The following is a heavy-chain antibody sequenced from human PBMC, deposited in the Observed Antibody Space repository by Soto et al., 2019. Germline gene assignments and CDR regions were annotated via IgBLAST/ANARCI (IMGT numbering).Heavy chain of an antibody. CDR2: ISGSGGST. V-gene: IGHV3-23*01. CDR1: GFAFSSYA. J-gene: IGHJ6*02. Sequence: GGSLRLSCAASGFAFSSYAMSWVRQAPGKGLEWVSAISGSGGSTYYADSVKGRFTISRDNSKNTLYLQMNSLRAEDTAVYYCATSSRDTMIVVVIPSRYGMDVWGQGTTVTVSS. D-gene: IGHD3-22*01. CDR3: ATSSRDTMIVVVIPSRYGMDV.